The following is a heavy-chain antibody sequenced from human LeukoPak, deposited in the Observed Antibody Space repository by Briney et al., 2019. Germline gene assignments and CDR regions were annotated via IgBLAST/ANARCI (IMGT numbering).Heavy chain of an antibody. V-gene: IGHV3-30*18. CDR3: AKVPSSHYYGSGDPDAFDI. D-gene: IGHD3-10*01. CDR1: GFTFSSYG. Sequence: GGSLRLSCAASGFTFSSYGMHWVRQAPGKGLEWVAVISYDGSDKYYADSVKGRFTISRDNSKNTLYLQMNSLRAEDTAVYYCAKVPSSHYYGSGDPDAFDIWGQGTMVTVSS. J-gene: IGHJ3*02. CDR2: ISYDGSDK.